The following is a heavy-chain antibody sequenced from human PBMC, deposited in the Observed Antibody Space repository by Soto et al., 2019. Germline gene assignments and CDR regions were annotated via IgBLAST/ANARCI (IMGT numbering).Heavy chain of an antibody. CDR1: GDSISSGRYH. V-gene: IGHV4-39*01. D-gene: IGHD3-3*01. Sequence: QLQLQESGPGLVKPSETLSLICTDSGDSISSGRYHWGWIRQPPGKGLEVIATIHYTGNTHYNPSLRSRVTIFFETSKSQFSLRLSSLSAADTAVDYCARADGSGVVTPFMDCWGQGTLVTVSS. CDR2: IHYTGNT. CDR3: ARADGSGVVTPFMDC. J-gene: IGHJ4*02.